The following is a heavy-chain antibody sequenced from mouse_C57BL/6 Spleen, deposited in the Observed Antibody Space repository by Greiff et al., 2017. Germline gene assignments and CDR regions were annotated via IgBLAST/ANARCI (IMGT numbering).Heavy chain of an antibody. Sequence: EVKLMESGAELVRPGASVKLSCTASGFNIKDDYMHWVKQRPEQGLEWIGWIVPEDGDTEYASKFQGQATITADTSSNTAYRQPSSLTSEDTAVYYCTTGRTGYYAMDYWGQGTSVTVSS. CDR1: GFNIKDDY. J-gene: IGHJ4*01. V-gene: IGHV14-4*01. CDR3: TTGRTGYYAMDY. D-gene: IGHD4-1*01. CDR2: IVPEDGDT.